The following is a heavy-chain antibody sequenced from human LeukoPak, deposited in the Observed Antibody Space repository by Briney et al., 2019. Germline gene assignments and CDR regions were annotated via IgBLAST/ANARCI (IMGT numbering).Heavy chain of an antibody. CDR3: ARHTIAGRYSPYYFDY. CDR1: GGSTSSSSYY. Sequence: SETLSLTCTVSGGSTSSSSYYWGWIRQPPGKGLEWIGSIYYSGSISYNPSLKSRVTISVDTSKNQFSLKLTSVTAADTAVYYCARHTIAGRYSPYYFDYWGQGTLVSVSS. J-gene: IGHJ4*02. D-gene: IGHD1-26*01. V-gene: IGHV4-39*01. CDR2: IYYSGSI.